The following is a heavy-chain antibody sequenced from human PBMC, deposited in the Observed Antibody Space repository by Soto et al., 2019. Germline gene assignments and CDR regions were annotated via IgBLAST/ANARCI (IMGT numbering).Heavy chain of an antibody. V-gene: IGHV1-18*01. CDR1: GYTFTSYG. D-gene: IGHD2-15*01. J-gene: IGHJ4*02. CDR3: ARVQIVVVVGGTPADY. CDR2: ISAYNGNT. Sequence: GASVKVSCKASGYTFTSYGISWVRQAPGQGLEWMGWISAYNGNTNYAQKFQGRVTMTTETSRKTAYMELRSLRSDDTAVYYCARVQIVVVVGGTPADYWGQGTLVTVSS.